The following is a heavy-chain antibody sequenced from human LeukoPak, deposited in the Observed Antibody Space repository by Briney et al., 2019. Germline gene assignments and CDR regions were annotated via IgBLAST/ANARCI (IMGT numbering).Heavy chain of an antibody. Sequence: ASVKVSCKASGYTFTSHGISWVRQAPGQGLEWMGWISAYNGNTNYAQKLQGRVTMTTGTSTSTAYMELGSLRSDDTAVYYCARDLRGSWGPGFDYWGQGTLVTVSS. J-gene: IGHJ4*02. CDR3: ARDLRGSWGPGFDY. CDR1: GYTFTSHG. D-gene: IGHD1-26*01. V-gene: IGHV1-18*01. CDR2: ISAYNGNT.